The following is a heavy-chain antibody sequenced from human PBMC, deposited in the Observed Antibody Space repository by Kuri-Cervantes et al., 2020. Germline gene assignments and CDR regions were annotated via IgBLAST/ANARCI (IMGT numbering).Heavy chain of an antibody. Sequence: GGSLRLPCAASGLTFSNFWMGWVRQAPGKGLEWVANIKQDGTAKFYVDSVKGRFTISRDNAKNSLYLQMNSLRAEDTAVYYCARDGYTQYYYYGMDVWGQGTTVTVSS. J-gene: IGHJ6*02. CDR2: IKQDGTAK. CDR1: GLTFSNFW. D-gene: IGHD5-24*01. V-gene: IGHV3-7*01. CDR3: ARDGYTQYYYYGMDV.